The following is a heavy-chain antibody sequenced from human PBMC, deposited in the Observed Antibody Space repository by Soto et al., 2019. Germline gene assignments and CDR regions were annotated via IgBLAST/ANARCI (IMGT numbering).Heavy chain of an antibody. J-gene: IGHJ6*02. V-gene: IGHV2-26*01. CDR2: IFSNDEK. CDR3: ARTPPVARYYYYGMDV. CDR1: GFSLSNARMG. D-gene: IGHD6-19*01. Sequence: QVTLKESGPVLVKPTETLTLTCTVSGFSLSNARMGVSWIRQPPGKALEWLAHIFSNDEKSYSTSLKSRLTISKDTSKSQVVLTMTNMDPVNTATDYCARTPPVARYYYYGMDVWGQGTTVTVSS.